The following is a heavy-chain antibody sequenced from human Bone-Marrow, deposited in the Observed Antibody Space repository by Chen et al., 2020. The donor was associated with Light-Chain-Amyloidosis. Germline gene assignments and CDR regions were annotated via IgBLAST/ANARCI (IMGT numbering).Heavy chain of an antibody. Sequence: QVQLQQWGAGLLKPSETLSLTCTVSGGSISSSSYYWGWIRQPPGKGLEWIGSIYYSGSTYYNPSLKSRVTISVDTSKNQFSLKLSSVTAADTAVYYCARDWYDYVWGSYRYPFDYWGQGTLVTVSS. CDR3: ARDWYDYVWGSYRYPFDY. CDR2: IYYSGST. CDR1: GGSISSSSYY. V-gene: IGHV4-39*07. J-gene: IGHJ4*02. D-gene: IGHD3-16*02.